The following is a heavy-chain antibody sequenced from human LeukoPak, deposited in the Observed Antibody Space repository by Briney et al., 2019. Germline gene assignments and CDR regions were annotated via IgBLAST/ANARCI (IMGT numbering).Heavy chain of an antibody. D-gene: IGHD3-10*01. CDR2: ISYDGSNK. V-gene: IGHV3-30*04. Sequence: GRSLRFSCAASGFTFSSYAMHWVRQAPGKGLEWVAVISYDGSNKYYADSVKGRFTISRDNSKNTLYLQMNSLRAEDTAVYYCAREKSVLLWFGENLGFDPWGQGTLVTVFS. J-gene: IGHJ5*02. CDR3: AREKSVLLWFGENLGFDP. CDR1: GFTFSSYA.